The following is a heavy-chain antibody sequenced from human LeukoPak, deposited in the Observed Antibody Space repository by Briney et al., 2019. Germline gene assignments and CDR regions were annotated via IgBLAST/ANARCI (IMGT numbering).Heavy chain of an antibody. D-gene: IGHD1-26*01. J-gene: IGHJ4*02. CDR2: IKEDGRQT. V-gene: IGHV3-7*05. CDR3: ARHGSYNFDF. CDR1: GFTFSNYW. Sequence: PGGSLRLSCAASGFTFSNYWMGWVRQAPGKGLEWVANIKEDGRQTYYVDSVKGRFTVSRDNAKNSMFLQTSSLRAEDTAMYYCARHGSYNFDFWGQGTLVTVSS.